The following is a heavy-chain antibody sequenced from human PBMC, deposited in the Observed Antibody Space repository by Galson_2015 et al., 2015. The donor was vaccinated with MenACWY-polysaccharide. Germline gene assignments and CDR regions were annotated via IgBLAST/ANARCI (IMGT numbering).Heavy chain of an antibody. Sequence: TLSLTCTVSGGSISSGSYYWSWIRQSAGKGLKWIGRMSFSGSSNYKPSLKSRVTISIDTSKNQFSLSLSSVTAADTAVYYCARGNYDILTGNYAFDYWGQGTLVTVSS. CDR1: GGSISSGSYY. J-gene: IGHJ4*02. CDR3: ARGNYDILTGNYAFDY. CDR2: MSFSGSS. D-gene: IGHD3-9*01. V-gene: IGHV4-61*02.